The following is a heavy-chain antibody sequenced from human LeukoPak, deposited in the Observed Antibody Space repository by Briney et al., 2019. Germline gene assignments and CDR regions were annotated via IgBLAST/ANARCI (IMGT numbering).Heavy chain of an antibody. V-gene: IGHV3-30-3*01. J-gene: IGHJ3*02. CDR3: AREGQQYDGLTTDAFDI. CDR2: ISYDGSNK. Sequence: PGRSLRLSCAASGFTFSSYAMHWVRQAPGKGLEWVAVISYDGSNKYYADSVKGRFTISRDNSKNTLYLQMNSLRAEDTAVYYCAREGQQYDGLTTDAFDIWGQGTMVTVSS. CDR1: GFTFSSYA. D-gene: IGHD4/OR15-4a*01.